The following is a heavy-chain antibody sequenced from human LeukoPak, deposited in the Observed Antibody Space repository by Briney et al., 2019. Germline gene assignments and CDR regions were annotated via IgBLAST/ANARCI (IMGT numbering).Heavy chain of an antibody. CDR3: ARHSSYYGSSGYYVLAPFDY. CDR2: VYPSGST. V-gene: IGHV4-4*02. Sequence: SETLSLTCAVSGGSISSSYWWSWVRQPPGKGLEWIGEVYPSGSTNYNPSLKNRVTISVDKSRNQFSLNLNFLTAADTAVYYCARHSSYYGSSGYYVLAPFDYWGQGTLVTVSS. J-gene: IGHJ4*02. CDR1: GGSISSSYW. D-gene: IGHD3-22*01.